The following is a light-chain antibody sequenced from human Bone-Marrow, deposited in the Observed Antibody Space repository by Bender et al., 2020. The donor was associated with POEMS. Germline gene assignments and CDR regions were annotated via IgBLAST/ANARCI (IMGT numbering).Light chain of an antibody. V-gene: IGLV2-14*03. CDR2: DVT. J-gene: IGLJ2*01. CDR1: SSDFGGDYGY. Sequence: QSALTQPASVSGSPGQSITISCTGASSDFGGDYGYVSWYQHHPGKAPKLMIYDVTNRPSGVSNRFSGSKSGNTASLTISGLQAEDEADYYCSSYTTSNTVVFGGGTKLTVL. CDR3: SSYTTSNTVV.